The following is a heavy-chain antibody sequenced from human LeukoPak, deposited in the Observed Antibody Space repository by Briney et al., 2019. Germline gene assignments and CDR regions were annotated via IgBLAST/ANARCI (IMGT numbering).Heavy chain of an antibody. CDR3: ARRQTTVTKGRDYFDY. J-gene: IGHJ4*02. CDR2: INHSGST. D-gene: IGHD4-11*01. V-gene: IGHV4-34*01. CDR1: GGSFSGYY. Sequence: SETLSLTCAVYGGSFSGYYWSWIRQPPGKGLEWIGEINHSGSTNYNPSLKSRVTISVDTSKNQFSLKLSSVTAEDTAVYYCARRQTTVTKGRDYFDYWGQGTLVTVSS.